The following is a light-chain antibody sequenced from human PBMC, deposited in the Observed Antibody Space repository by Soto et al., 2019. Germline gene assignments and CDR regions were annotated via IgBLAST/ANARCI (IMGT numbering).Light chain of an antibody. CDR3: QQYNSYSGT. J-gene: IGKJ1*01. V-gene: IGKV1-5*03. Sequence: DIQMTQSPSTLSASVGDRVTITCRASQSISSWLAWYQQKPGKAPKLLIYKASSLESGVLSRFSGSGFATEFTLTISSLQPDDFASYYCQQYNSYSGTFGQGTKVEIK. CDR2: KAS. CDR1: QSISSW.